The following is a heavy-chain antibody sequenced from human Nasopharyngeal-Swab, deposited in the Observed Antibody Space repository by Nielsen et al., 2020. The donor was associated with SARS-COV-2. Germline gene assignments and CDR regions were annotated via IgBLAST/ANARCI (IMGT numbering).Heavy chain of an antibody. J-gene: IGHJ5*02. CDR1: GFAFSSYA. V-gene: IGHV4-30-4*08. D-gene: IGHD3-22*01. Sequence: SCAASGFAFSSYAMSWVRQPPGKGLEWIGYIYYSGSTYYNPSLKSRVTISVDTSKNQFSLKLSSVTAADTAVYYCARDSRGWFDPWGQGTLVTVSS. CDR2: IYYSGST. CDR3: ARDSRGWFDP.